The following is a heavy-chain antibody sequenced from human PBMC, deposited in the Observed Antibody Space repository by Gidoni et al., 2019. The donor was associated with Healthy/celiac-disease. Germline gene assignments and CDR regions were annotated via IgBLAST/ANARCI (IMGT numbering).Heavy chain of an antibody. CDR2: ISGSGGST. J-gene: IGHJ4*02. CDR3: AKKTGLELYSSGWYGRAGRNPTHFDY. CDR1: GFTFSSSA. D-gene: IGHD6-19*01. V-gene: IGHV3-23*01. Sequence: EVQLLESGGGLVQPGGSLRLSCAASGFTFSSSAMSWVRQAPGKGLEWVSAISGSGGSTYYADSVKGRFTISRDNSKNTLYLKMNSLRAEDTAVYYCAKKTGLELYSSGWYGRAGRNPTHFDYWGQGTLVTVSS.